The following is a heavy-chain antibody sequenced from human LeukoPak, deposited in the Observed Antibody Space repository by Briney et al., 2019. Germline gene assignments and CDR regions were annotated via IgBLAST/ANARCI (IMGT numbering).Heavy chain of an antibody. Sequence: GESLKISCKASVFRFTNYWIAWVRQMPGEGLEWMGSIYPGDSDTRSNPSLQGQVTISADKSISTAYLQWSSLKASDTAMYYCARVVGAPGAFDIWGQGTMVTVSS. J-gene: IGHJ3*02. CDR1: VFRFTNYW. CDR2: IYPGDSDT. D-gene: IGHD1-26*01. V-gene: IGHV5-51*01. CDR3: ARVVGAPGAFDI.